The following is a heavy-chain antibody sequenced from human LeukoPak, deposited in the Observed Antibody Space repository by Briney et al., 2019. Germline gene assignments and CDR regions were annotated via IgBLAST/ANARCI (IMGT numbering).Heavy chain of an antibody. Sequence: SQTLSLTCTVSGGSISSGSYYWSWIRQPAGKGLEWIGRIYTSGSTNYNPSLKSRVTISVDTSKNQFSLKLSSVTAADTAVYYCARGRYGWLPFDYWGQGTLVTVSS. CDR2: IYTSGST. CDR1: GGSISSGSYY. D-gene: IGHD3-16*01. V-gene: IGHV4-61*02. J-gene: IGHJ4*02. CDR3: ARGRYGWLPFDY.